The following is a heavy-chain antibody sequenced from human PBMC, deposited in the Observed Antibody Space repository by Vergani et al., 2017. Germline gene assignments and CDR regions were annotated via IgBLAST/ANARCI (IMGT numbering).Heavy chain of an antibody. CDR3: AGDSRYCSSTSCYVGRDWFDP. D-gene: IGHD2-2*01. V-gene: IGHV1-46*01. CDR2: INPSGGST. J-gene: IGHJ5*02. CDR1: GSTFTSYY. Sequence: QVQLVQSGAEVKKPGASVKVSCKASGSTFTSYYMHWVRQAPGQGLEWMGIINPSGGSTSYAQKFQGRVTMTRDTSTSTVYMELSSLRSEDTAVYYCAGDSRYCSSTSCYVGRDWFDPWGQGTLVTVSS.